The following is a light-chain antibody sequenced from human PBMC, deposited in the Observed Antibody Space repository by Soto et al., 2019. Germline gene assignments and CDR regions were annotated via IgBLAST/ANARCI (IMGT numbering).Light chain of an antibody. V-gene: IGKV3-15*01. CDR2: GAS. Sequence: EIVMTQSPATLSVSPVERATLSCRASQSVSSNLAWYQQKPGQAPRLLIYGASTRATGIPARFSGSGSGTEFTLTISSLQSEDFALYYCHQYNSWPPGTFGQGTKVDIK. CDR3: HQYNSWPPGT. J-gene: IGKJ2*01. CDR1: QSVSSN.